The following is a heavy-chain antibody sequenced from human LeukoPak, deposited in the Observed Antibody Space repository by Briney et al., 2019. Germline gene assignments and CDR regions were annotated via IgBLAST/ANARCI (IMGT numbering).Heavy chain of an antibody. CDR3: ARGPAATWDYFSYYYYYMDV. V-gene: IGHV4-39*07. CDR1: GGSISSSSYY. Sequence: SETLSLTCTVSGGSISSSSYYWGWIRQPPGKGLEWIGSIYYSGSTYYNPSLKSRVTISVDTSKNQFSLKLSSVTAADTAVYYCARGPAATWDYFSYYYYYMDVWGKGTTVTVSS. J-gene: IGHJ6*03. CDR2: IYYSGST. D-gene: IGHD6-25*01.